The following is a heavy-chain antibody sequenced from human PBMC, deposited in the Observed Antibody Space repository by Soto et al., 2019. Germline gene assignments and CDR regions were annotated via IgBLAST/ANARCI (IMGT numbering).Heavy chain of an antibody. J-gene: IGHJ4*02. CDR3: ARKNTRRAPFDY. V-gene: IGHV4-59*01. CDR1: GGSISSYY. Sequence: SETLSLTCTVSGGSISSYYLSWIRQPPGKGLEWIGYIYYSGSTNYNPSLKSRVTISVDTSKNQFSLKLSSVTAADTAVYYCARKNTRRAPFDYWGQGTQVTVSS. CDR2: IYYSGST. D-gene: IGHD2-2*02.